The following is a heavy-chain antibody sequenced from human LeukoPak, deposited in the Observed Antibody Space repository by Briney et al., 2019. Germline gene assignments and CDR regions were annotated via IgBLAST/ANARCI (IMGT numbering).Heavy chain of an antibody. CDR2: IKQDGSEK. D-gene: IGHD5-18*01. CDR3: ARAADTNRFDP. V-gene: IGHV3-7*01. CDR1: GFTYTTYW. J-gene: IGHJ5*02. Sequence: PGGSLRLSCAASGFTYTTYWMTWVRQAPGKGLEWVANIKQDGSEKYYVDSVKGRFTISRDNAKNSPYLQMNSLRAEDTAVYYCARAADTNRFDPWGQGALVTVSS.